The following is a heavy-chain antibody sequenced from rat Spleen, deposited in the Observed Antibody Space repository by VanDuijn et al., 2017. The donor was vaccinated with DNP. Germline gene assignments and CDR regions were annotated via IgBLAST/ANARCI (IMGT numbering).Heavy chain of an antibody. J-gene: IGHJ2*01. CDR3: ASPNYYDGTYYSY. Sequence: QVQLQQSGAELAKPGSSVKISCKASGYTFTSYDISWIKQTTGQGLEYIGYINTGSGGTYYNEKFKGKSTLTVDKSSSTAFMQLSSLTPEDTAVYYCASPNYYDGTYYSYWGQGVMVTVSS. CDR1: GYTFTSYD. CDR2: INTGSGGT. V-gene: IGHV1-57*01. D-gene: IGHD1-12*02.